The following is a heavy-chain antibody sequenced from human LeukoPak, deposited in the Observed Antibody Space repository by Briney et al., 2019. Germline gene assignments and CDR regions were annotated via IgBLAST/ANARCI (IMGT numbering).Heavy chain of an antibody. D-gene: IGHD3-10*01. Sequence: SETLSLTCAVYGGSFSGYYWSWIRQPAGKGLEWIGRIYTSGSTNYNPSLKSRVTISVDTSKNQFSLKLSSVTAADTAVYYCAREALWFGELPSSRVDYWGQGTLVTVSS. CDR1: GGSFSGYY. CDR2: IYTSGST. J-gene: IGHJ4*02. V-gene: IGHV4-4*07. CDR3: AREALWFGELPSSRVDY.